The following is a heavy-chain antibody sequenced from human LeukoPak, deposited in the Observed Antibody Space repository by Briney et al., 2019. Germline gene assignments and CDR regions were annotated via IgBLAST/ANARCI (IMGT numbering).Heavy chain of an antibody. D-gene: IGHD1-26*01. V-gene: IGHV5-10-1*01. CDR2: IDPSDSYT. CDR1: GYSFTSYW. J-gene: IGHJ4*02. Sequence: GESLKISCKGSGYSFTSYWISWVRQTPGKGLEWMGRIDPSDSYTNYSPSFQGHVTISADKSISTAYLQWSSLKASDTAMYYCARQSVGATPFDYWGQGTLVTVSS. CDR3: ARQSVGATPFDY.